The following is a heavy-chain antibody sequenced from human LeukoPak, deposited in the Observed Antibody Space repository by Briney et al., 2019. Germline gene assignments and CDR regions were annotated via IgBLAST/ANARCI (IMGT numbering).Heavy chain of an antibody. CDR1: GFTFSSYA. Sequence: GGSLRLSCAASGFTFSSYAMHWVRQAPGKGLEWVAVISYDGSNKYYADSVKGRFTISRDNSKNTLYLQMSSLRAEDAALYHCARDGKRVTTQFYYYGIDLWGQGTTVTVSS. J-gene: IGHJ6*02. V-gene: IGHV3-30-3*01. D-gene: IGHD3-3*01. CDR2: ISYDGSNK. CDR3: ARDGKRVTTQFYYYGIDL.